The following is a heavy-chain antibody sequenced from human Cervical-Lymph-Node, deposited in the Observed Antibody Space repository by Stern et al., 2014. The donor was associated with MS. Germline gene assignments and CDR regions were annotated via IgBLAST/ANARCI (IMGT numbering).Heavy chain of an antibody. CDR1: GFTFRRYG. CDR3: ARDLSSASWIDH. V-gene: IGHV3-30*03. Sequence: GQRVESGGGVVQPGRSLRISCAASGFTFRRYGLHWVRQAPGKGLEWLTVISYDVSNKYYADSVKGRFTISRDNSKNAVYLQMNSLRTEDTAIYYCARDLSSASWIDHWGQGTLVIVSS. D-gene: IGHD2-2*01. CDR2: ISYDVSNK. J-gene: IGHJ4*02.